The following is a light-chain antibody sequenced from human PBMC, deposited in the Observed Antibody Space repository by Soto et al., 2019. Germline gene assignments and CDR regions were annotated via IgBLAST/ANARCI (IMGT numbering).Light chain of an antibody. V-gene: IGLV1-44*01. CDR1: SSNIGSNT. CDR3: AAWDDSLNGRYV. Sequence: QSALTQPPSASGTPGQRVTISCSGSSSNIGSNTVNWYQQLPGTAPKLLIYSNNQRPSGVPDRFSGSKSGTSASLAISGLQSEDGADYYCAAWDDSLNGRYVFGTGTKVTVL. J-gene: IGLJ1*01. CDR2: SNN.